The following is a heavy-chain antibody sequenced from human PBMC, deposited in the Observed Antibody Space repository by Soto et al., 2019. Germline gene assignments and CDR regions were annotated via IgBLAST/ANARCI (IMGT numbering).Heavy chain of an antibody. CDR3: AREGGSLTTDYGIDV. J-gene: IGHJ6*02. V-gene: IGHV4-59*01. Sequence: QVQLQESGPGLVKPSETLSLTCTVSGGSISSYYWSWIRQPPGKGLEWIGYIYYSGSTNYNPSLRSRVTVAVDTSKNQFSLKLSSVTAADTDVYYCAREGGSLTTDYGIDVWGQGTTVTVSS. D-gene: IGHD1-1*01. CDR2: IYYSGST. CDR1: GGSISSYY.